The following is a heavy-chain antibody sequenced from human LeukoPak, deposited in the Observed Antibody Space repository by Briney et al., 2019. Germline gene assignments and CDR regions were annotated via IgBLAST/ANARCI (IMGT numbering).Heavy chain of an antibody. CDR1: GFTFSSYG. V-gene: IGHV3-23*01. CDR3: AKGGSSWSYYFDY. D-gene: IGHD6-13*01. CDR2: ISASAGTT. Sequence: PGGSLRLSCAASGFTFSSYGMHWVRQTPGKGLEWVSAISASAGTTYYADSVKGRFTISRDNSKNTLYLQMNSLRVDDTALYYCAKGGSSWSYYFDYWGQGTLVTVSS. J-gene: IGHJ4*02.